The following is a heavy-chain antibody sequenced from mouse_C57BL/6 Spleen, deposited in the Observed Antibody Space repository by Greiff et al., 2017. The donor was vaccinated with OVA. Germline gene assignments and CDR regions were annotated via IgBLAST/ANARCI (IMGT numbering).Heavy chain of an antibody. J-gene: IGHJ3*01. Sequence: EVKLQESGPGMVKPSQSLSLTCTVTGYSITSGYDWHWIRHFPGNKLEWMGNISYSGSTNYNPSLKSRISITHDTSKNHFFLKLNSVTTEDTATYYCARAGYYSPWFAYWGQGTLVTVSA. CDR3: ARAGYYSPWFAY. V-gene: IGHV3-1*01. CDR1: GYSITSGYD. D-gene: IGHD2-12*01. CDR2: ISYSGST.